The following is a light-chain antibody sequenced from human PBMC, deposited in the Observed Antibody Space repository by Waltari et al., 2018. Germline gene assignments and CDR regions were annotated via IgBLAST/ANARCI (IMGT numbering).Light chain of an antibody. V-gene: IGKV1-33*01. Sequence: DIQMTQFPSSLSASVGDRVTITCQASHNIDDHLNWFQQKPGKDPKPLIVDASVWEAGVPSRFSGGGSGTHFTFTITNLQPDDFGTYYCQQYENLPLTFGGGTKVDI. CDR1: HNIDDH. J-gene: IGKJ4*01. CDR3: QQYENLPLT. CDR2: DAS.